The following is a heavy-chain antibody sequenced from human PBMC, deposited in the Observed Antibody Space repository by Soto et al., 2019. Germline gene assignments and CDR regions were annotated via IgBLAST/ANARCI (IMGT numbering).Heavy chain of an antibody. CDR3: ARDVYYYDSSAYWAY. D-gene: IGHD3-22*01. CDR2: FTGSSSYI. V-gene: IGHV3-21*02. CDR1: GFTFSSYS. Sequence: EVQLVESGGGLVKPGGSLRLSCAASGFTFSSYSMNWVRQAPGKGLEWVSSFTGSSSYIYYADSVKGRFTISRDNAKNSLYLQMNSLSAEDTAVYYCARDVYYYDSSAYWAYWGQGTLVTVSS. J-gene: IGHJ4*02.